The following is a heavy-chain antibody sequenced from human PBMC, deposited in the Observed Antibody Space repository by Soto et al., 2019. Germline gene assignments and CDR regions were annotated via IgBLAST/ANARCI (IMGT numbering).Heavy chain of an antibody. CDR3: ARHRHPRGTVGATSPLDP. Sequence: PGVSLRLSCAISGFSVSSNYLSWVRQAPGKGLEWVSVHYSGGSTYYADSVQGRFTISRDKSNNTLYLQMRRVRAEDTAVYFCARHRHPRGTVGATSPLDPWGQGTRVTVSS. J-gene: IGHJ5*02. CDR2: HYSGGST. V-gene: IGHV3-53*01. D-gene: IGHD1-26*01. CDR1: GFSVSSNY.